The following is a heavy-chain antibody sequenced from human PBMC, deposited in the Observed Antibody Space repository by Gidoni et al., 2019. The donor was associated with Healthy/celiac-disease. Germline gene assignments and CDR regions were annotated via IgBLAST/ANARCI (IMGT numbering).Heavy chain of an antibody. J-gene: IGHJ4*02. CDR1: GFTCTHYA. Sequence: EVQLLESGGGLVQPGGSLRLSCAASGFTCTHYAMRWVRQPPRKGLEWVSAISGRGVSTYYADSVKGRFTISRDNSKNTLYLQMNSVRAEDTAVYYCARVLPYGSGRRYFDYWGQGTLVTVSS. V-gene: IGHV3-23*01. D-gene: IGHD3-10*01. CDR2: ISGRGVST. CDR3: ARVLPYGSGRRYFDY.